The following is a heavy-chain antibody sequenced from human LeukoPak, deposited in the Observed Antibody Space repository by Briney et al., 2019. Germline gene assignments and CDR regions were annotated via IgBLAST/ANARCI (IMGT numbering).Heavy chain of an antibody. V-gene: IGHV1-2*02. CDR1: GDTFTTYA. CDR3: ARGSYDSSDFEYFHH. CDR2: INPNSGGT. D-gene: IGHD3-22*01. Sequence: ASVKVSCKTSGDTFTTYAIIWVRQAPGQGLEWMGWINPNSGGTNYAQKFQGRVTMTRDTSIGTAYMELNRLRSDDTAVYYCARGSYDSSDFEYFHHWGQGTLVTVSS. J-gene: IGHJ1*01.